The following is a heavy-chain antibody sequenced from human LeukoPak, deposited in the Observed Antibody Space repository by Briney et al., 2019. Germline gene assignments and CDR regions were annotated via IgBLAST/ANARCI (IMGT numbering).Heavy chain of an antibody. CDR3: ARDGYSDSSGYDYPPSV. D-gene: IGHD3-22*01. CDR1: GGSISSYY. Sequence: TSETQSLTCTVSGGSISSYYWSWIRQPPGKGLEWLGYMSYSGSSSYNPSLRSRVTISVDASKKQFSLKLSSVTAADTAVYYCARDGYSDSSGYDYPPSVWGQGTLVTVSS. V-gene: IGHV4-59*01. CDR2: MSYSGSS. J-gene: IGHJ4*02.